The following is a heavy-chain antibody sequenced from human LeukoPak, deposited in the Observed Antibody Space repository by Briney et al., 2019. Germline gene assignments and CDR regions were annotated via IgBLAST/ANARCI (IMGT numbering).Heavy chain of an antibody. CDR3: TTEGTVVVTYLDY. Sequence: SETLSLTCTVSGVSISGNYWSWIRQPPGKGLEWIGYIFYTGSTNYNPSLQSRVTILLDTSKNQFSLKLSSVSAADTAVYYCTTEGTVVVTYLDYWGQGTLVTVSS. J-gene: IGHJ4*02. D-gene: IGHD2-21*02. CDR2: IFYTGST. V-gene: IGHV4-59*01. CDR1: GVSISGNY.